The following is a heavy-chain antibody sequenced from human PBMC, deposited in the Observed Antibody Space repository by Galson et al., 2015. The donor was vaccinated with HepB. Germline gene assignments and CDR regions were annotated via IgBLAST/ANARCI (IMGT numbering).Heavy chain of an antibody. V-gene: IGHV3-23*01. Sequence: SLRLSCAASGFTFSSYAMSWVRQAPGKGLEWVSAISGSGGSTYYADSVKGRFTISRDNSKNTLYLQMNSLRAEDTAVYYCAKDSVGSTSVWGLLDYWGQGTLVTVSS. D-gene: IGHD2-2*01. CDR1: GFTFSSYA. CDR2: ISGSGGST. CDR3: AKDSVGSTSVWGLLDY. J-gene: IGHJ4*02.